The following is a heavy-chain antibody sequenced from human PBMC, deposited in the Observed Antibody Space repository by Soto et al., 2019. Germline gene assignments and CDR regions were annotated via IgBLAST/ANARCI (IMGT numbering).Heavy chain of an antibody. J-gene: IGHJ5*02. V-gene: IGHV4-59*01. CDR3: ARTYYDFWSGNWFDP. CDR1: GGSISSYY. CDR2: IYYSGST. D-gene: IGHD3-3*01. Sequence: SETLSLTCTVSGGSISSYYWSWIRQPPVKGLEWIGYIYYSGSTNYNPSLKSRVTISVDTSKNQFSLKLSSVTAADTAVYYCARTYYDFWSGNWFDPWGQGTLVTVSS.